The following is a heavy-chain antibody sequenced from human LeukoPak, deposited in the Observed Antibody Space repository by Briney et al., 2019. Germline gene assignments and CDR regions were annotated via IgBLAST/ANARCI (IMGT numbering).Heavy chain of an antibody. J-gene: IGHJ4*02. CDR1: GFAVSSNH. V-gene: IGHV3-21*01. CDR3: ARVPYCSSTSCYFDY. D-gene: IGHD2-2*01. Sequence: GSLRLSCAASGFAVSSNHMNWVRQAPGKGLEGVSSISSSRSYIYYADSVKGRFTISRDNAKNSLYLQMNSLRAEDTAVYYCARVPYCSSTSCYFDYWGQGTLVTVSS. CDR2: ISSSRSYI.